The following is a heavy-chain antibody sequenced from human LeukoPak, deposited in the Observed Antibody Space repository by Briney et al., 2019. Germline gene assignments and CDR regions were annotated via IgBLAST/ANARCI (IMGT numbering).Heavy chain of an antibody. CDR2: ISGSGGSA. D-gene: IGHD2-15*01. CDR1: GFTFSSYA. CDR3: AKKWSGATDY. V-gene: IGHV3-23*01. J-gene: IGHJ4*02. Sequence: GGSLRLSCAASGFTFSSYAMGWVRQAPGKGLEWVSAISGSGGSAYYADSVKGRFTISRDNSKNTLYLQMNSLRAEDTAVYYCAKKWSGATDYWGQGTLVTVSS.